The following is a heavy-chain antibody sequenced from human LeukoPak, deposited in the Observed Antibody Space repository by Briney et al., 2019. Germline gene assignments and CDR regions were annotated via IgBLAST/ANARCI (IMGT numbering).Heavy chain of an antibody. D-gene: IGHD5-24*01. CDR1: GYSFTSYW. CDR2: IYPGDSDT. CDR3: ARSCRDGYRDFDY. J-gene: IGHJ4*02. Sequence: GESLKVSSKGSGYSFTSYWIGWVRQMPGKSLEWMGIIYPGDSDTRYSPSFQGQVTISADKSISTAYLQWSSLKASDTAMYFCARSCRDGYRDFDYWGQGTLVTVSS. V-gene: IGHV5-51*01.